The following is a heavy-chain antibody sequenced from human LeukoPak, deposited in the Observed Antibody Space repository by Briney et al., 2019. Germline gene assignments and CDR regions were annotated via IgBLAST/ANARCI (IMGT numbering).Heavy chain of an antibody. Sequence: SETLSLTCSVSGGSINNINYYWGWIRQPPGKGLEWIGSVYYSGSNYCNPSLKSRVTMLIDTSKNQFSLRLTSVTAADTAVYYCARHQITSYYYMDVWGKGTTVTVSS. V-gene: IGHV4-39*01. CDR2: VYYSGSN. D-gene: IGHD5-24*01. J-gene: IGHJ6*03. CDR1: GGSINNINYY. CDR3: ARHQITSYYYMDV.